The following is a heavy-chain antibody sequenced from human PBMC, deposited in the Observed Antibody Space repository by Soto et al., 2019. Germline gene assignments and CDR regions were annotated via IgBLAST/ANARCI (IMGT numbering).Heavy chain of an antibody. V-gene: IGHV1-58*02. D-gene: IGHD5-12*01. CDR1: GFTFTSSA. CDR3: AADLWGVATGRERSFYYYYMDV. J-gene: IGHJ6*03. Sequence: SVKVSCKASGFTFTSSAMQWVRQARGQRLEWIGWIVVGSGNTNYAQKFQERVTITRDMSTSTAYMELSSLRSEDTAVYYCAADLWGVATGRERSFYYYYMDVWGKGTKVTVSS. CDR2: IVVGSGNT.